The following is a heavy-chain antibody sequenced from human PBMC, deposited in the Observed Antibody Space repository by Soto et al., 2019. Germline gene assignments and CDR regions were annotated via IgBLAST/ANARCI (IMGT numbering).Heavy chain of an antibody. CDR3: ARHGAGYCSGGSCYRNYYYYYYMDV. J-gene: IGHJ6*03. CDR2: IYYSGST. D-gene: IGHD2-15*01. CDR1: GGSISSYY. V-gene: IGHV4-59*08. Sequence: SETLSLTCTVSGGSISSYYWSWIRQPPGKGLEWIGYIYYSGSTNYNPSLKSRVTISVDTSKNQFSLKLSSVTAADTAVYYCARHGAGYCSGGSCYRNYYYYYYMDVWGKGTTVTVS.